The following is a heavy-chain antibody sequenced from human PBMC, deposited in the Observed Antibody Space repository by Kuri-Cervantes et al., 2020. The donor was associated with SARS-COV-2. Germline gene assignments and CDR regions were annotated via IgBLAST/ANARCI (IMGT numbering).Heavy chain of an antibody. CDR1: GGSISSSSYY. D-gene: IGHD3-3*01. CDR2: IYYSGST. Sequence: GSLRLSCTVSGGSISSSSYYWGWIRQPPGKGLEWIGSIYYSGSTYYNSSLKSRVTMSVDTSKNQFSLKLGSVTAADTAVYYCARHTIFGAHDAFDIWGQGTMVTVSS. V-gene: IGHV4-39*07. CDR3: ARHTIFGAHDAFDI. J-gene: IGHJ3*02.